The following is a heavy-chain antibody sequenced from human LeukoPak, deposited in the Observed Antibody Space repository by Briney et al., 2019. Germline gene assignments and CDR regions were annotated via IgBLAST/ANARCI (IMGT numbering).Heavy chain of an antibody. CDR1: GYTFTGYY. Sequence: ASVKVSCKASGYTFTGYYMHWVRQAPGQGLEWMGWINPNSGGTNYAQKFQGRVTMTRDTSISTAYMELSRLRSDDTAVYYCARDRVPRIGYYSSTSCYSPLYNWFDPWGQGTLVTVSS. CDR3: ARDRVPRIGYYSSTSCYSPLYNWFDP. D-gene: IGHD2-2*02. V-gene: IGHV1-2*02. CDR2: INPNSGGT. J-gene: IGHJ5*02.